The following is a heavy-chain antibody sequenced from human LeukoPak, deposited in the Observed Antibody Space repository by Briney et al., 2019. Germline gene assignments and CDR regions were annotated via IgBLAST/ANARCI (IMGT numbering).Heavy chain of an antibody. CDR3: ARIYGAMALGGFDP. V-gene: IGHV3-21*01. CDR1: GFTFSSYS. Sequence: PGGSLRLSCAASGFTFSSYSMNWVRQAPGEGLEWVSSISSSSSYIYYADSVKGRFTISRDNAKNSLYLQMNSLRAEDTAVYYCARIYGAMALGGFDPWGQGTLVTVSS. D-gene: IGHD5-18*01. J-gene: IGHJ5*02. CDR2: ISSSSSYI.